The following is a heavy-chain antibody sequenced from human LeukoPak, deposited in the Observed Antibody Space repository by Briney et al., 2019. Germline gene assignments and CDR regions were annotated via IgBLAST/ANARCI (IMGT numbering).Heavy chain of an antibody. V-gene: IGHV3-66*01. CDR3: ARDIVATNFDY. D-gene: IGHD5-12*01. J-gene: IGHJ4*02. Sequence: AGGALRLSCAASGFTVSSNYMSWGRQAPGEGLEWVSVIYSGGVTYYAESVKGRFTISRDNSKNTLYLQMNRLRAEDTAVYYCARDIVATNFDYWAQGTLVIVSS. CDR2: IYSGGVT. CDR1: GFTVSSNY.